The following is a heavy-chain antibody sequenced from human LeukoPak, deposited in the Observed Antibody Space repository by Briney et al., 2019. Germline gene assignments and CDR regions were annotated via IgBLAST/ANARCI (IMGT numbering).Heavy chain of an antibody. D-gene: IGHD6-6*01. V-gene: IGHV1-18*01. J-gene: IGHJ5*02. Sequence: ASVKVSCKASGYTFTSYGISWVRQAPGQGLEWMRWISAYNGNTNYAQKLQGRVTMTTDTSTSTAYMELSSLRFEDTAVYYCARGAGKQLVRWFDPWGQGTLVTVSS. CDR3: ARGAGKQLVRWFDP. CDR2: ISAYNGNT. CDR1: GYTFTSYG.